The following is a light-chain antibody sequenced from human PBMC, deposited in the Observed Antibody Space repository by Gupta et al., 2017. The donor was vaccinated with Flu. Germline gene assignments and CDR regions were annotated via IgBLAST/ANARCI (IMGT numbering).Light chain of an antibody. CDR3: QQHYSTPPDT. J-gene: IGKJ1*01. CDR1: QSISRS. Sequence: SSLSAAVGDRVTITCRASQSISRSLNWYQQKTGKAPKLLIYNASILESGVPSRFSGSGSGTDFTLTISSLQPEDFAAYYCQQHYSTPPDTFGQGTKVEVK. CDR2: NAS. V-gene: IGKV1-39*01.